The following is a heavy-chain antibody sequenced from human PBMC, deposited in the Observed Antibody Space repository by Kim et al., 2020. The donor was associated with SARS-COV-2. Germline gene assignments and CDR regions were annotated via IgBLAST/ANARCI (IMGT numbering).Heavy chain of an antibody. D-gene: IGHD3-22*01. J-gene: IGHJ4*02. CDR2: IYYSGSY. V-gene: IGHV4-31*03. CDR3: ARVANYYDSSGYDDY. CDR1: GGSISSGGYY. Sequence: SETLSLTCTVSGGSISSGGYYWSWIRQHQGKGLEWIGYIYYSGSYYYNPSHKSRVTISVDTSKNQFSLKLSSVTAADTAVYYCARVANYYDSSGYDDYWGQGTLVTVSS.